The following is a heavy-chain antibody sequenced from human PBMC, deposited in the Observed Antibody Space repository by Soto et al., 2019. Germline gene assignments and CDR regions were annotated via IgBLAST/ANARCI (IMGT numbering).Heavy chain of an antibody. V-gene: IGHV3-30*18. D-gene: IGHD1-1*01. Sequence: QVQLVESGGGVVQPGRSLRLSCSASGFIFGTYGMDWVRQAPGKGLEWVALISYDGNKEFYADSVKGRFTISRDNSRNTLYLHMNSLKPEDTAMYYCAKKTATSVDYYYFYGLDVWGPGTTVSVSS. CDR3: AKKTATSVDYYYFYGLDV. CDR1: GFIFGTYG. CDR2: ISYDGNKE. J-gene: IGHJ6*02.